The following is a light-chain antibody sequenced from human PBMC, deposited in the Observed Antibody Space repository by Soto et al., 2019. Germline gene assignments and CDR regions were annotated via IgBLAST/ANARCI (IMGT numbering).Light chain of an antibody. CDR1: SSDVGGYNY. Sequence: QSALTQPPSASGSPGQSVTISCTGTSSDVGGYNYVSWYQQHPGKAPKLMIYEVSKRPSGVPDRFSGSKYGNPASLTVSGLQAEDEADYYCSSYAGSNLWVFGGGTQLTVL. J-gene: IGLJ3*02. CDR2: EVS. V-gene: IGLV2-8*01. CDR3: SSYAGSNLWV.